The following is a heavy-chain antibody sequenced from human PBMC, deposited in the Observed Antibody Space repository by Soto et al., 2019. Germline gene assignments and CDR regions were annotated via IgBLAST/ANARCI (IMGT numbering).Heavy chain of an antibody. D-gene: IGHD3-16*02. Sequence: QIQLQESGPRLVKPSGTMSLYCTVTGDSISTAIWWSWVRQSPESGLEWIGEVYYTGTTHYNPSLGNRVIVSADKSRNQFSLSLSYVTAADTAIYYFARRGVIVRDFEINYFDTWGQGALVTVSS. CDR3: ARRGVIVRDFEINYFDT. V-gene: IGHV4-4*02. CDR2: VYYTGTT. J-gene: IGHJ4*02. CDR1: GDSISTAIW.